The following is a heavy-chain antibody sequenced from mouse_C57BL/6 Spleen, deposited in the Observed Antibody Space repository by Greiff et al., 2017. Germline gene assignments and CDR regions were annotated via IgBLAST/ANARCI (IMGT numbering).Heavy chain of an antibody. V-gene: IGHV1-82*01. CDR2: IYPGDGDT. D-gene: IGHD2-2*01. Sequence: QVQLQQSGPELVKPGASVKISCKASGYEFSSSWMHWVKQRPGKGLEWIGRIYPGDGDTNYNGKFKGKATLTADKSSSTAYMQLSSRTSEDSSVDCCANMVTTGYCAMDYWGQGTSVTVSS. CDR1: GYEFSSSW. CDR3: ANMVTTGYCAMDY. J-gene: IGHJ4*01.